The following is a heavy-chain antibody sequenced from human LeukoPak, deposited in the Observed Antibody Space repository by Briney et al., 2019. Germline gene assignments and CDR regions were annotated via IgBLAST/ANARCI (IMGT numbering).Heavy chain of an antibody. CDR3: ARGVVSGRFGDYYYYMDV. Sequence: SETLSLTCAVYGGSFSGHYWTWIRQPPGKGLQWIGEVNDRGSTNYNPSLKSRLTISEDKSKKQFSLRLPSVTAADTAVYYCARGVVSGRFGDYYYYMDVWGKGATVTVSS. J-gene: IGHJ6*03. D-gene: IGHD3-16*01. CDR2: VNDRGST. V-gene: IGHV4-34*01. CDR1: GGSFSGHY.